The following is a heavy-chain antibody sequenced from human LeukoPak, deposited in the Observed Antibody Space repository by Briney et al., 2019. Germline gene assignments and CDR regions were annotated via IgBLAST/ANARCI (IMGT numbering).Heavy chain of an antibody. CDR3: VRDWDHFDFDS. CDR2: INGDGGDT. V-gene: IGHV3-74*01. Sequence: GGSLRLSCAASGVAFSNDWMHWVRQAPGKGLGWVSRINGDGGDTIYADSVKGRFTISRDNAKNTLYLQLKSLRAEDTAVYYCVRDWDHFDFDSWGLGTLVTVSS. J-gene: IGHJ5*01. CDR1: GVAFSNDW. D-gene: IGHD3-9*01.